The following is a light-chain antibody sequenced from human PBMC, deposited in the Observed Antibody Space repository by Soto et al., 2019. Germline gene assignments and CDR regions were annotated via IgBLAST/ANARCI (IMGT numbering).Light chain of an antibody. CDR1: SSDVGGYNY. CDR2: DVS. Sequence: QSALTQPASVSGSPGQSITISCTGTSSDVGGYNYVSWYQQHPGKAPKLMIYDVSNRPSGVSNRFSGSKSGNTASLTISGLQDEDEADYYCSSYTSSSTLSWVFGGGTKLTVL. J-gene: IGLJ3*02. CDR3: SSYTSSSTLSWV. V-gene: IGLV2-14*01.